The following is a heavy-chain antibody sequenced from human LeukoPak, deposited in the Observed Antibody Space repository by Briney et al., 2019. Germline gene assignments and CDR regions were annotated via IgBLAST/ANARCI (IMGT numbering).Heavy chain of an antibody. CDR3: AREGIAVAGRSYDWFDR. CDR2: PYYSGST. CDR1: GVSISSGCYC. V-gene: IGHV4-61*01. Sequence: SETLCLTCAASGVSISSGCYCWGWLRQPPGKGLEWIEFPYYSGSTNYNPSLKSRVTISVDTSKNQFSLKLSSVTAADRAVYYCAREGIAVAGRSYDWFDRWGQGTLVTVSS. J-gene: IGHJ5*02. D-gene: IGHD6-19*01.